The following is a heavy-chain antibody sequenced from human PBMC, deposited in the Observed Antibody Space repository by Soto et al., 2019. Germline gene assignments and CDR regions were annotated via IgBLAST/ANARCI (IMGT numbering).Heavy chain of an antibody. CDR1: GFTFSSYA. CDR3: AKDLRYFDWLLSFDAFDI. J-gene: IGHJ3*02. V-gene: IGHV3-23*01. Sequence: VGSLRLSCAASGFTFSSYAMSWVRQAPGKGLEWVSAISGSGGSTYYADSVKGRFTISRDNSKNTLYLQMNSLRAEDTAVYYCAKDLRYFDWLLSFDAFDIWGQGTMVTVSS. CDR2: ISGSGGST. D-gene: IGHD3-9*01.